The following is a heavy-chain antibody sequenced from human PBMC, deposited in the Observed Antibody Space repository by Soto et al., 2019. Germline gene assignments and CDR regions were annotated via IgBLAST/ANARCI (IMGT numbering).Heavy chain of an antibody. CDR3: ARDVIGQDNYEPIAYYFDH. J-gene: IGHJ4*02. D-gene: IGHD3-16*01. CDR1: GYTFSNFA. CDR2: INPGNGNT. Sequence: ASVKVSCKASGYTFSNFAMHWVRQAPGQRLEWMGWINPGNGNTKYSQTFQGRVTITRDTSASTAYMELSSLRSEDTAVYYCARDVIGQDNYEPIAYYFDHWGPGTLVTVSS. V-gene: IGHV1-3*01.